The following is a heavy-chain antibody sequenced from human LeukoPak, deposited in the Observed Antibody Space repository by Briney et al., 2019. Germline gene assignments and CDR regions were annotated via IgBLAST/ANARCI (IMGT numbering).Heavy chain of an antibody. J-gene: IGHJ4*02. CDR1: GFTFSSYS. CDR2: ISNSGTSI. Sequence: PGGSLRLSCAASGFTFSSYSMNWVRQAPGKGLGWVSYISNSGTSISYADSVKGRFTVSRDNAKNSLYLQMNSLRDEDTAVYYCERFAGEDYWGQGTLVTVSS. D-gene: IGHD3-10*01. CDR3: ERFAGEDY. V-gene: IGHV3-48*02.